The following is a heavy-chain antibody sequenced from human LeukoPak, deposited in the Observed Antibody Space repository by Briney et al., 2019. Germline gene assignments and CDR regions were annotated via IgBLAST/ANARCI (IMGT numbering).Heavy chain of an antibody. Sequence: PGGSLRLSCAASGFTFSSYGMHWVRQAPCKGLEWVAVIWYDGSNKYYADSVKGRFTISRDNSKNTLYLQMNSLRAEDTAVYYCARGGSGYDFGLLQDGMDVWGQGTTVTVSS. CDR2: IWYDGSNK. D-gene: IGHD5-12*01. V-gene: IGHV3-33*01. CDR1: GFTFSSYG. CDR3: ARGGSGYDFGLLQDGMDV. J-gene: IGHJ6*02.